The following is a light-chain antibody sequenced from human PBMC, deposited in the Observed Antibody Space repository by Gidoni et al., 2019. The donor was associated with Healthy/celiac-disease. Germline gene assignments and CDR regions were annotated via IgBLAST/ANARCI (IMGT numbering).Light chain of an antibody. J-gene: IGKJ1*01. CDR1: QSVLYSSHNKNY. CDR2: WAS. Sequence: DIVMTQSPDSLAVSLCERATINCKSSQSVLYSSHNKNYLACYQQKPGQPPKLLIYWASTRESGVPDRFSGSGSGTDFTLTSSSLQAEDVAVYYCQQYYSTQWTFGQGTKVEIK. V-gene: IGKV4-1*01. CDR3: QQYYSTQWT.